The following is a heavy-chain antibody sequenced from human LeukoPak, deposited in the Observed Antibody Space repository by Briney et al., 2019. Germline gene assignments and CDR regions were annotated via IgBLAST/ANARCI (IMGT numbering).Heavy chain of an antibody. CDR3: ACLWRWLQLXWFDP. D-gene: IGHD5-24*01. CDR2: IYYSGSI. Sequence: SSETLSLTCTVSGGSISSSSYYWGWIRQPPGKGLEWIGSIYYSGSIYYNPSLKSRVTISVDTSKNQCSLKLSSVTAADTAVYYCACLWRWLQLXWFDPXGQGTLVTVS. V-gene: IGHV4-39*01. J-gene: IGHJ5*02. CDR1: GGSISSSSYY.